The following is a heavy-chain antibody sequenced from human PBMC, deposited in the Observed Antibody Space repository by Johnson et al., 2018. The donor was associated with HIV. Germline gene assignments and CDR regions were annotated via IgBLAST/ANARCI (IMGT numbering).Heavy chain of an antibody. Sequence: VQLVESGGGLVQPGGSLRLSCAASGFTFSSYWMHWVRQAPGKGLVWVSRINSDGSSTSYADSVKGRFPISRDNAKNTLYLQMKSLRAEDTAVYYCARHSGWSTGNDAFDIWGQGTMVTVSS. V-gene: IGHV3-74*01. J-gene: IGHJ3*02. CDR3: ARHSGWSTGNDAFDI. CDR1: GFTFSSYW. D-gene: IGHD6-19*01. CDR2: INSDGSST.